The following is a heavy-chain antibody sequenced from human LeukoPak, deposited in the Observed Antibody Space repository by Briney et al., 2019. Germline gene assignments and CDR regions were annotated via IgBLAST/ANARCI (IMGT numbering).Heavy chain of an antibody. V-gene: IGHV4-59*08. Sequence: SQTLSLTCTVSGGSISSYYWSWIRQPPGKGLEWIGYIYYTGSTNYNPSLKSRVTISVDTSKNQFSLDLSSVTAADTAVYYCARQMNTVTADYWGQGTLVTVSS. J-gene: IGHJ4*02. CDR1: GGSISSYY. CDR2: IYYTGST. D-gene: IGHD4-17*01. CDR3: ARQMNTVTADY.